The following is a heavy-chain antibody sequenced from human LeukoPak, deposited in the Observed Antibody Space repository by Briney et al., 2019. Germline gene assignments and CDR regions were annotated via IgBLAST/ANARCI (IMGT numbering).Heavy chain of an antibody. CDR3: AREVGPYYFDY. CDR2: IFTSGST. D-gene: IGHD1-26*01. Sequence: SETLSLTCTVSGGSISSYYWSLIRQPARKGPGWIGRIFTSGSTDYNPSLKSRVTMSVDTSKNQFSLKLSSVTAADTAVFYCAREVGPYYFDYWGQGTLVTVSS. J-gene: IGHJ4*02. CDR1: GGSISSYY. V-gene: IGHV4-4*07.